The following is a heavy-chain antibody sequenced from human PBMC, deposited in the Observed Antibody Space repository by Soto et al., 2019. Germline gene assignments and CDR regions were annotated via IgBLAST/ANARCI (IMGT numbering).Heavy chain of an antibody. CDR3: AHSPPGYSSGWQLYNWFDP. Sequence: QITLKESGPTLVKPTQTLTLTCTFSGFSLSSSGVGVGWIRQPPGKALEWLALIYWDDDKRYSPSLKSRLTITKDASKHQVALTMTTMDPVDTATYYGAHSPPGYSSGWQLYNWFDPWGQGTLVTVSS. D-gene: IGHD6-19*01. CDR2: IYWDDDK. V-gene: IGHV2-5*02. J-gene: IGHJ5*02. CDR1: GFSLSSSGVG.